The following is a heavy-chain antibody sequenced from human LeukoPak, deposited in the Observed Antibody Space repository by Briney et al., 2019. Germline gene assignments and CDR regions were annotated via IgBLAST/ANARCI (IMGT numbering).Heavy chain of an antibody. V-gene: IGHV4-4*07. CDR2: IYTSGTT. Sequence: SETLSLTCTVSGGSITTSYWNWIRQPAGEGLEWIGCIYTSGTTNYNPSLKSRVTISVDTSKNQFSLKLSSVTAADTAVYYCARQPYCGGDCYSPFDYWGQGTLVTVSS. D-gene: IGHD2-21*01. J-gene: IGHJ4*02. CDR1: GGSITTSY. CDR3: ARQPYCGGDCYSPFDY.